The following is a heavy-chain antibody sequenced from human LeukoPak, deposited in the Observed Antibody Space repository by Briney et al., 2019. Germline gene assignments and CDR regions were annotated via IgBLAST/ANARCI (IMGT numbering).Heavy chain of an antibody. V-gene: IGHV1-18*04. D-gene: IGHD3-10*01. CDR2: INPDNSNT. J-gene: IGHJ4*02. Sequence: GASVKVSCKASGYTFTGYYMHWVRQAPGQGLEWMGWINPDNSNTIYAQKVQGRLTMTTDTSTTTAYMELRSLRSDDTAVYYCARVRTYSYGSGSYYWDYYFDYWGLGTLVTVSS. CDR3: ARVRTYSYGSGSYYWDYYFDY. CDR1: GYTFTGYY.